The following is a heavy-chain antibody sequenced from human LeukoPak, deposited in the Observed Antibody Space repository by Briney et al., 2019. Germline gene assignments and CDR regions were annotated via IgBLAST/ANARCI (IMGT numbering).Heavy chain of an antibody. CDR2: INPNSGGT. CDR1: GYTFTSYA. D-gene: IGHD6-6*01. V-gene: IGHV1-2*02. J-gene: IGHJ4*02. Sequence: ASVEVSCKASGYTFTSYAMNWVRQAPGQGLEWMGWINPNSGGTNYAQKFQVRVTMTRDTSISTAYMELRSLRSDDTAVYYCARDRYSSSGDYWGQGTLVTVSS. CDR3: ARDRYSSSGDY.